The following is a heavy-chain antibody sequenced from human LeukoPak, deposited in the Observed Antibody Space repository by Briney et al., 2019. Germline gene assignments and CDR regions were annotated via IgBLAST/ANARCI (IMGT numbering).Heavy chain of an antibody. CDR1: GFTFSSYA. Sequence: GGSLRLSCAASGFTFSSYAMHWVRQVPGKGLEWVAVISYDGSNKYYADSVKGRFTISRDNSKNTLYLQMNSLRAEDTAVYYCARVAGYNIFYYFDYWGQGTLVTVSS. CDR2: ISYDGSNK. D-gene: IGHD5-24*01. V-gene: IGHV3-30*01. J-gene: IGHJ4*02. CDR3: ARVAGYNIFYYFDY.